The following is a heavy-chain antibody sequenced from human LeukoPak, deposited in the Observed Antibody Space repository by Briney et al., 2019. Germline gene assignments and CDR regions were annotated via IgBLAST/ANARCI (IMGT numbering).Heavy chain of an antibody. CDR3: ARGGGYSYGYLSYYFDY. D-gene: IGHD5-18*01. Sequence: GGSLRLSCAASGFTFSSYSMNCVRQAPGKGLEWVSSISSSSSYIYYADSVKGRFTISRDNAKNSLYLQMNSLRAEDTAVYYCARGGGYSYGYLSYYFDYWGQGTLVTVSS. J-gene: IGHJ4*02. CDR2: ISSSSSYI. CDR1: GFTFSSYS. V-gene: IGHV3-21*01.